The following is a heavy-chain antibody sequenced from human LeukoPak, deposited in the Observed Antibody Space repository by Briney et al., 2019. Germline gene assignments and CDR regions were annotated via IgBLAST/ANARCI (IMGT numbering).Heavy chain of an antibody. V-gene: IGHV3-74*01. D-gene: IGHD1-14*01. J-gene: IGHJ6*03. CDR3: ARAPRRSYYMDV. CDR1: GFTFSSYW. Sequence: GGSLRLSCAASGFTFSSYWMHWVRQAPGKGLVWVSRINSDGSSTSYADSVKGRFTISRDNAKNTLYLQMNSLRAEDTAVYYCARAPRRSYYMDVWGKGTTVTVSS. CDR2: INSDGSST.